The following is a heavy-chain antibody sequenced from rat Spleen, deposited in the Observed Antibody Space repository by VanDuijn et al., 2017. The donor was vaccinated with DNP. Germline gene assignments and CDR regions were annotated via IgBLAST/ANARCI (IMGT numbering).Heavy chain of an antibody. CDR2: ITNSGGSA. D-gene: IGHD1-7*01. Sequence: EVQLVESGGGLVQPGRSLKLSCATSGFTFSYYGMAWVRPAPTKGLEWVASITNSGGSAYYRDSVKDRFTISRDNAKSTLYLQMDSLRSADMATYFCARYSLRLRVWDYWGQGVMVTVSS. V-gene: IGHV5S13*01. CDR1: GFTFSYYG. CDR3: ARYSLRLRVWDY. J-gene: IGHJ2*01.